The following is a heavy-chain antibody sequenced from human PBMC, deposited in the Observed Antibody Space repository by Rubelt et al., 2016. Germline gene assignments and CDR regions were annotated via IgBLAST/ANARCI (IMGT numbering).Heavy chain of an antibody. V-gene: IGHV1-18*01. D-gene: IGHD3-22*01. J-gene: IGHJ5*02. CDR1: GYIFTNYA. CDR3: AGAWDYDSRFPYDP. Sequence: QIQLVQSGPEVKKPGASVKVSCKASGYIFTNYAFNWVRQAPGQGLEWMGWISAYNGNTNYAQRLQGRVTITTDTATSTAYMELRSLSSDDTAMYYCAGAWDYDSRFPYDPWGQGTLVTVSS. CDR2: ISAYNGNT.